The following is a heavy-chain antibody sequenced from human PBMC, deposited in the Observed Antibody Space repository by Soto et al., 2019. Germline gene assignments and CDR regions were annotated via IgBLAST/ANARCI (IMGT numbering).Heavy chain of an antibody. CDR2: IIPIFGTA. Sequence: QVQLVQSGAEVKKPGSSVKVSCKASGGTFSSYAISWVLQAPGQGLEWMGGIIPIFGTANYAQKFQGRVTITADESTSTAYMELSSLRSEDTAVYYCTSNIIDGYKLYYYYGMDVWGQGTTVTVSS. CDR3: TSNIIDGYKLYYYYGMDV. V-gene: IGHV1-69*01. D-gene: IGHD5-12*01. CDR1: GGTFSSYA. J-gene: IGHJ6*02.